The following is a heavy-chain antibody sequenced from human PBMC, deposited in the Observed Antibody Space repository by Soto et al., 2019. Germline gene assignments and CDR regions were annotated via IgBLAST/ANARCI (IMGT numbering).Heavy chain of an antibody. CDR3: ATYGGDSGGYEYFQR. CDR2: ISGSSDT. J-gene: IGHJ1*01. V-gene: IGHV3-23*01. Sequence: EVQLLESGGGLEPPGGSLRLSCVTSGFTFTSYGMSWVRQAPGKGLEWVSAISGSSDTYYPDSVKGRFTISRDNSRSTLYLQMNSLRAEDTAVYYCATYGGDSGGYEYFQRWGQGCLFTVSS. CDR1: GFTFTSYG. D-gene: IGHD4-17*01.